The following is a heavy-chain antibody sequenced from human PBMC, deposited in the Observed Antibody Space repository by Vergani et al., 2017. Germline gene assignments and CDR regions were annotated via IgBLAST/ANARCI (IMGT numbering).Heavy chain of an antibody. D-gene: IGHD6-19*01. CDR2: ISSSSSYI. CDR1: GFTFSSYS. J-gene: IGHJ6*02. CDR3: ARDLGAVALKESYYYYGMDV. Sequence: EVQLVESGGGLVKPGGSLRLSCAASGFTFSSYSMNGVRQAPGKGLEWVSSISSSSSYIYYADSVKGRFTISRDNAKNSLYLQMNSLRAEDTAVYYCARDLGAVALKESYYYYGMDVWGQGP. V-gene: IGHV3-21*01.